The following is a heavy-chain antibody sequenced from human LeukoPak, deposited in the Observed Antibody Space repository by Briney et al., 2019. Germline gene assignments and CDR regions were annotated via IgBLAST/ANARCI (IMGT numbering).Heavy chain of an antibody. J-gene: IGHJ5*02. CDR2: ISFDGSNR. CDR3: AKVAHTYGNNWFDP. Sequence: GRSLRLSCAASGFTFDTYAIHWVRQAPGKGLEWVAVISFDGSNRYYADSVKGRFTISRDNSKNTVYLQMTSLRTEDTAVYYCAKVAHTYGNNWFDPWGQGTLVTVSS. CDR1: GFTFDTYA. V-gene: IGHV3-30*18. D-gene: IGHD5-18*01.